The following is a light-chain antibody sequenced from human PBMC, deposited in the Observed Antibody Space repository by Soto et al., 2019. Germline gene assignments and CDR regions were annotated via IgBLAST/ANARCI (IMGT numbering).Light chain of an antibody. CDR1: QSISSC. V-gene: IGKV1-39*01. Sequence: DIQMTQSPSSLSASVGARVTITCPASQSISSCLNWYQQKRGKAPKLLTYAASSLQSGVPSRFSGSGSGTDFTHTISCRPHEDFAVYHCQQSYSTPYTFGQGAKLAI. J-gene: IGKJ2*01. CDR3: QQSYSTPYT. CDR2: AAS.